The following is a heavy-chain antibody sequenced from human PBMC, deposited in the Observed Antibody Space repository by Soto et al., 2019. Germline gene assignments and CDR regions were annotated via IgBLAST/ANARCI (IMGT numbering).Heavy chain of an antibody. CDR1: GFTFGDYA. CDR2: IRSKAYGGTT. Sequence: GGSLRLSCTASGFTFGDYAMSWFRQAPGKGLEWVGFIRSKAYGGTTEYAASVKGRFTISRDDSKSIAYLQMNSLKTEDTAVYYCTRSRSSGYYPRGWYWGQGTLVTVSS. J-gene: IGHJ4*02. V-gene: IGHV3-49*03. D-gene: IGHD3-22*01. CDR3: TRSRSSGYYPRGWY.